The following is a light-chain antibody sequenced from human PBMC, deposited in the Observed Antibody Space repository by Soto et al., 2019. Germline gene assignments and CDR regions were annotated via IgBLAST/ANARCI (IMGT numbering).Light chain of an antibody. CDR3: FSYTSSGTYV. CDR1: SSNIGNNY. CDR2: EVS. Sequence: QSALTQPPSASGTPGQRVTISCSGSSSNIGNNYVSWYQQHPGKAPKLMIYEVSNRPSGVSNRFSGSKSGNTASLTISGLQAEDETDYYCFSYTSSGTYVFGTGTKVTVL. J-gene: IGLJ1*01. V-gene: IGLV2-14*01.